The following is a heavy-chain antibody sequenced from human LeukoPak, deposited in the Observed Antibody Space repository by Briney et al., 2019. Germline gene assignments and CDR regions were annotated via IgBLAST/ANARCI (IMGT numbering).Heavy chain of an antibody. CDR3: ATRGGSGRAFDY. CDR1: GASISGGTHY. CDR2: IYYTGST. J-gene: IGHJ4*02. V-gene: IGHV4-39*01. Sequence: SETLSLTCSVSGASISGGTHYWGWIRQPPGTGLEWIGSIYYTGSTYDNPSLKSRVTISVDTSKNQFSLKLSSVTAADTAVYYCATRGGSGRAFDYWGQGTLVTVSS. D-gene: IGHD1-26*01.